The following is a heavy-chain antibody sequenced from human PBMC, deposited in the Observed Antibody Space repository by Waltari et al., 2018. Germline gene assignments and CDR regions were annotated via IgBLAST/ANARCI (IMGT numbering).Heavy chain of an antibody. J-gene: IGHJ4*02. CDR3: ARVDVVLMVFAD. V-gene: IGHV4-38-2*01. CDR1: GSSISSGYY. CDR2: IFRSGST. D-gene: IGHD2-8*01. Sequence: QVQLRESGPGLVKPSETLSITCAVSGSSISSGYYWGWIRQPPGKGLEWIGNIFRSGSTSYNPSLKSRVTISVDTSKNQFSLKLTSVTAADTAVFYCARVDVVLMVFADWGQGTLVTVSS.